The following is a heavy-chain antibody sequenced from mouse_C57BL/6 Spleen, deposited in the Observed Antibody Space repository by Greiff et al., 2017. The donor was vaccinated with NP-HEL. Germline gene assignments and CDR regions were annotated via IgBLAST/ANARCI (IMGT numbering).Heavy chain of an antibody. CDR2: ISSGSSTI. CDR1: GFTFSDYG. CDR3: ASLLTTVVAGGAMDY. D-gene: IGHD1-1*01. V-gene: IGHV5-17*01. J-gene: IGHJ4*01. Sequence: EVQVVESGGGLVKPGGSLKLSCAASGFTFSDYGMHWVRQAPEKGLEWVAYISSGSSTIYYADTVKGRFTISRDNAKKPRFRQMTSLRCEETAMYYCASLLTTVVAGGAMDYWGQGTSVTVSS.